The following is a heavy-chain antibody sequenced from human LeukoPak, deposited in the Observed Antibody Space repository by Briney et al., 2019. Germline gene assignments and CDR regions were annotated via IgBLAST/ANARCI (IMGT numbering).Heavy chain of an antibody. D-gene: IGHD3-22*01. CDR2: IRSKAYGHTT. V-gene: IGHV3-49*04. CDR1: GFTFGDYG. J-gene: IGHJ4*02. CDR3: TKTYYYDSSGYFNPPLFDF. Sequence: GGSLRLSCTASGFTFGDYGMSWVRQAPGKGLEWLGCIRSKAYGHTTEYAASVKGRFTISRDDSKSIAYLQMNSLKTDDTAVYYCTKTYYYDSSGYFNPPLFDFWGQGTLVSVSS.